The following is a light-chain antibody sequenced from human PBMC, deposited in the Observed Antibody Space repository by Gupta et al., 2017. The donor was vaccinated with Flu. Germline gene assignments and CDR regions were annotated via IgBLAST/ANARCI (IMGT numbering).Light chain of an antibody. CDR1: SSDVGGYNY. Sequence: QSALPHPASVSGSPGQSVTISCTGTSSDVGGYNYVSWYQQHPGKAPKLMIYEVSTRPSGVSNRFSGSKSGNTASLTISGLQAEDEADYYCSSYTSSSTRVFGGGTKLTVL. CDR2: EVS. V-gene: IGLV2-14*01. CDR3: SSYTSSSTRV. J-gene: IGLJ3*02.